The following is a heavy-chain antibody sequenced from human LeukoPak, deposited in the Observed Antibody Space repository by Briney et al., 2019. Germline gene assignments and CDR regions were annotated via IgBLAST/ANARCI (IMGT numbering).Heavy chain of an antibody. CDR2: IIPIFGTA. Sequence: SVKVSCKASGGTFSSYAISWVRQAPGQGLEWMGGIIPIFGTANYAQKFRGRVTITADKSTSTAYMELSSLRSEHTAVYYCARAYGSGRFRVWFDPWGQGTLVTVSS. J-gene: IGHJ5*02. CDR1: GGTFSSYA. V-gene: IGHV1-69*06. CDR3: ARAYGSGRFRVWFDP. D-gene: IGHD3-10*01.